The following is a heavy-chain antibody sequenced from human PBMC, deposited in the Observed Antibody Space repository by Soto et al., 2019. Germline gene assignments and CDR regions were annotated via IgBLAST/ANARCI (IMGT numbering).Heavy chain of an antibody. CDR3: PRQRRGGYWFDP. V-gene: IGHV4-30-4*01. J-gene: IGHJ5*02. CDR2: IYYSETT. CDR1: GVSVTNGDYY. Sequence: SETLSLTCAVSGVSVTNGDYYWSWMRQSPGKGMEWIGNIYYSETTNYNPSLNSRLTISIDTSRNQFSLQLTSVTAADTDIYYCPRQRRGGYWFDPWGQGTLVTVSS.